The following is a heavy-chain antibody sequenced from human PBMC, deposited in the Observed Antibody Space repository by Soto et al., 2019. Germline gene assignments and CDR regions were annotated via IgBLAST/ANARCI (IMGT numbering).Heavy chain of an antibody. CDR3: AARHFWSRPWTHTRLDS. D-gene: IGHD3-3*02. CDR1: GYSISSGHY. V-gene: IGHV4-38-2*01. CDR2: IYHSGST. J-gene: IGHJ4*02. Sequence: SETLSLTCAVSGYSISSGHYWGWIRQPPGKGLEWIGRIYHSGSTNYNPSLTSRVTISVDKSKNHFSLKLTSVTAADTAVYYCAARHFWSRPWTHTRLDSWGQGTLVTVSS.